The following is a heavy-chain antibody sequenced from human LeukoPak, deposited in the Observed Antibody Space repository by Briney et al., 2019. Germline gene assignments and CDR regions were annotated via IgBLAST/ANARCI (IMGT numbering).Heavy chain of an antibody. Sequence: GGSLRLSCAASGFTFSSYWMSWVRRAPGKGLEWVANIKQDGSEKYYVDSVKGRFTISRDNAKNSLYLQMNSLRAEDTAVYYCARVGDEMDYYDSSGYSPDYWGQGTLVTVSS. D-gene: IGHD3-22*01. CDR1: GFTFSSYW. J-gene: IGHJ4*02. V-gene: IGHV3-7*01. CDR2: IKQDGSEK. CDR3: ARVGDEMDYYDSSGYSPDY.